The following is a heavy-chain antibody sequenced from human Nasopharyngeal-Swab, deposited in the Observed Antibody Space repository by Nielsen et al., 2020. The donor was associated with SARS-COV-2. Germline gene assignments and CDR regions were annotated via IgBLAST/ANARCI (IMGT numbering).Heavy chain of an antibody. CDR1: GFSFSSHS. Sequence: GESLKISCAASGFSFSSHSMNWVRQAPGKGLEWVAHIWGDGTAHYADSVKGRFTISRDNAKNSLHLQMNSLRAEDTAVYFCVRGDAYNRLWGQGILVTVSS. J-gene: IGHJ4*02. CDR3: VRGDAYNRL. D-gene: IGHD5-24*01. V-gene: IGHV3-48*01. CDR2: IWGDGTA.